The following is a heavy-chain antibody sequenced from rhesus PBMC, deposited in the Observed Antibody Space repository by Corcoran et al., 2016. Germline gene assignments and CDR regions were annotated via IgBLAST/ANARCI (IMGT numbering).Heavy chain of an antibody. D-gene: IGHD6-25*01. CDR2: NVYGGGTP. V-gene: IGHV3S5*01. CDR3: AKDQGQHPFSAAGGY. CDR1: GFTFSSYG. J-gene: IGHJ4*01. Sequence: EVQLVESGGGLVQPGGSLRLSCAASGFTFSSYGMSWVRQAPGTGLEWVYFNVYGGGTPYYAYSVNGRFPISRDHSKNTLSLQMNSLRAEDTAVYYCAKDQGQHPFSAAGGYWGQGVLVTVSS.